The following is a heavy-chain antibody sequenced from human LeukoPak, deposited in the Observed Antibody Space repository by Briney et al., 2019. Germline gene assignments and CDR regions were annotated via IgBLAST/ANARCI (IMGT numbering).Heavy chain of an antibody. V-gene: IGHV3-74*01. D-gene: IGHD3-3*01. J-gene: IGHJ4*02. CDR1: GFTFSSYW. Sequence: SGGSLRLSCAASGFTFSSYWMHWVRQAPGKGLVWVSRINSDGSSTSYADSVKGRFTISRDNAKNTLYLQMNSLRAEDTAVYYCATYDFWSGYYGYWGQGTLVTVYS. CDR3: ATYDFWSGYYGY. CDR2: INSDGSST.